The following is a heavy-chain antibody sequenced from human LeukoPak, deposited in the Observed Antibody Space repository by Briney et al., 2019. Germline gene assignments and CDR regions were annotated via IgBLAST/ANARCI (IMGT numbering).Heavy chain of an antibody. CDR2: IYHSGST. Sequence: PSETLSLTCAVSGGSISSGGYSWSWIRQPPGKGLEWIGYIYHSGSTYYNPSLKSRVTISVDRSKNQFSLKLSSVTAADTAVYYCATVVAGATRFDYWGQGTLVTVSS. V-gene: IGHV4-30-2*01. CDR3: ATVVAGATRFDY. CDR1: GGSISSGGYS. J-gene: IGHJ4*02. D-gene: IGHD1-26*01.